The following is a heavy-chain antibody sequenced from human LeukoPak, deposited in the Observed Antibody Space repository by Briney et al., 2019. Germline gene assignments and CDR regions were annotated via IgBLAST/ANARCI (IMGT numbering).Heavy chain of an antibody. CDR1: GFTFDDHA. Sequence: GGSLRLSCAASGFTFDDHAMTWVRQAPGKGLEWVSAISGSGGSTNYADSVKGRFTISRDNAKNTLYLQMNSLRAEDTAVYYCAREEDDYGDYERFYGMDVWGQGTTVTVSS. CDR2: ISGSGGST. D-gene: IGHD4-17*01. V-gene: IGHV3-23*01. CDR3: AREEDDYGDYERFYGMDV. J-gene: IGHJ6*02.